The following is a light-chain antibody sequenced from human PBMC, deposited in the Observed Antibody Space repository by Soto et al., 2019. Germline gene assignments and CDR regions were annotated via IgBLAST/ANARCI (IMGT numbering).Light chain of an antibody. CDR3: QHYTLYSAS. V-gene: IGKV1-5*01. J-gene: IGKJ1*01. CDR2: DAS. Sequence: LHMTQSPSTLSASVGDRVTISCRASQNIFTYLAWYQQKPGKAPKLLIFDASTLQSGVPPRFSGSGSGTEFTLTISSLQPDDFATYDCQHYTLYSASFGPGTKV. CDR1: QNIFTY.